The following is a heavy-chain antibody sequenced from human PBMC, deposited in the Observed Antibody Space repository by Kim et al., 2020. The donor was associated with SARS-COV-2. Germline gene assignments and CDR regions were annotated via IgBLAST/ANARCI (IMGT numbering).Heavy chain of an antibody. J-gene: IGHJ4*02. CDR3: TTDPGYSYGSVGY. D-gene: IGHD5-18*01. V-gene: IGHV3-15*01. Sequence: YAAPVKGRFTIARDDSKNTLYLQMNSLKTEDTAVYYCTTDPGYSYGSVGYWGQGTLVTVSS.